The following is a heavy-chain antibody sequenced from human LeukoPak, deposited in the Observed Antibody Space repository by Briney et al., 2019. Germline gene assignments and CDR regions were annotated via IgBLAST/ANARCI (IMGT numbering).Heavy chain of an antibody. Sequence: ASVKVSCKASGYTFTSYDINWVRQATGQGLEWMGWMNPNSGNTGYAQKFQGRVTMTRNTSISTAYMELSSLRSEDTAVYYCARGQKSGYPYYYYGMDVWGQGTTVTVSS. V-gene: IGHV1-8*01. CDR2: MNPNSGNT. D-gene: IGHD3-9*01. CDR3: ARGQKSGYPYYYYGMDV. J-gene: IGHJ6*02. CDR1: GYTFTSYD.